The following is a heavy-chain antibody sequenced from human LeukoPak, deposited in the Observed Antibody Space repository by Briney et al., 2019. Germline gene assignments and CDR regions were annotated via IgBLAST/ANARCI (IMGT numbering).Heavy chain of an antibody. CDR1: GFTFSSYA. V-gene: IGHV3-30*04. J-gene: IGHJ4*02. D-gene: IGHD3-22*01. Sequence: PGSSLRLSCAASGFTFSSYAMHWVRQAPGKGLEWVAVISYEGGNKYYADSLKGRFTISRDNSKNTLYLQMNSLRAEDTAVYYCARPRREDYDSSGCLDYWGQGTLVTVSS. CDR3: ARPRREDYDSSGCLDY. CDR2: ISYEGGNK.